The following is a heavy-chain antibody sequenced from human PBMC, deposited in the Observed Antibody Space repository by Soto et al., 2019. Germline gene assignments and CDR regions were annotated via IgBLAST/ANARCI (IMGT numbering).Heavy chain of an antibody. J-gene: IGHJ4*02. V-gene: IGHV1-2*02. CDR2: FNPNSGGT. D-gene: IGHD5-18*01. Sequence: QVQLVQSGAEAKKPGASVKVSCKASGYPFTGYCMHWVRQAPGQGLEWMGGFNPNSGGTNYVQSFQGRVTMTAETSISTAYMAVSSLRSDDTDVYYCATSRLRDTPMADFDYSGQGTLVTGSS. CDR3: ATSRLRDTPMADFDY. CDR1: GYPFTGYC.